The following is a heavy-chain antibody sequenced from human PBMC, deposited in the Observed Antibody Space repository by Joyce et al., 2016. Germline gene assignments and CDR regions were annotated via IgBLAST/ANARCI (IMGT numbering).Heavy chain of an antibody. CDR3: ARHGAVTRPFFDY. J-gene: IGHJ4*02. V-gene: IGHV5-51*01. Sequence: EVQLVQSGAEVKKPGESLKISCKGSGYSFTSYWIGWVRQMPGTGLECIGIIYPGNSDIRYSSSFQGQVTISADNSSSTAYLQWSSLKASDTAMYYCARHGAVTRPFFDYWGQGTLVTVFS. D-gene: IGHD4-17*01. CDR2: IYPGNSDI. CDR1: GYSFTSYW.